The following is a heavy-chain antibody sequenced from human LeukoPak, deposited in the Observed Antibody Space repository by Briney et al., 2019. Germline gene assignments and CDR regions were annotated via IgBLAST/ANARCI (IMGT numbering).Heavy chain of an antibody. CDR1: GYTFTSYD. D-gene: IGHD5-18*01. Sequence: SVKVSCKASGYTFTSYDINWVRQATGQGLEWMGRIIPILGIANYAQKFQGRVTITADKSTSTAYMELSSLRSEDTAVYYCARARGYSYGPNDYWGQGTLVTVSS. J-gene: IGHJ4*02. V-gene: IGHV1-69*04. CDR3: ARARGYSYGPNDY. CDR2: IIPILGIA.